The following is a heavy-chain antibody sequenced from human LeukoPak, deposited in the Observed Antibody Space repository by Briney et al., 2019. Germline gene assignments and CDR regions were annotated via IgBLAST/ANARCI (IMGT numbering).Heavy chain of an antibody. CDR2: IHSSGTS. V-gene: IGHV4-4*07. CDR3: VREGFDGNFLDY. CDR1: GGPISGYY. D-gene: IGHD4-23*01. J-gene: IGHJ4*02. Sequence: SETLSLTCTVSGGPISGYYWDWIRQPAGKGLQWIGRIHSSGTSNYNPSLQSRITMSVDTSKNQFSLKLRSVTAADTAVYYCVREGFDGNFLDYWGQGTLVTVFS.